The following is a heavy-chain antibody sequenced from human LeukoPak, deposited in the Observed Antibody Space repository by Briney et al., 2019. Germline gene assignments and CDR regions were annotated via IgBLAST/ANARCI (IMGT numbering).Heavy chain of an antibody. CDR2: INPIFGTA. J-gene: IGHJ5*02. D-gene: IGHD5-18*01. CDR3: ARTWIQLWLRYNWFDP. CDR1: GGTFSSYA. Sequence: SLKVSCKASGGTFSSYAISWVRQAPGQGLEWMGGINPIFGTANYAQKFQGRVTITADKSTSTAYMELSSLRSEDTAVYCCARTWIQLWLRYNWFDPWGRGTLVTVSS. V-gene: IGHV1-69*06.